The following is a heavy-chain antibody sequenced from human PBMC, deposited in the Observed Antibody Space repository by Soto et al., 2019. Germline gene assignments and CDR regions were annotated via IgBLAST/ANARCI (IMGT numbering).Heavy chain of an antibody. D-gene: IGHD5-18*01. CDR2: IIPIFGTA. CDR3: ARTADLGYGIQYNWFDP. Sequence: QVQLVQSGAEVKKPGSSVKVSCKASGGTFSSYAISWVRQAPGQGLEWMGGIIPIFGTANYAQKFQGRVTITADESTSTAYMELSSLRSEDTAVYYCARTADLGYGIQYNWFDPWGQGNLVTVSS. V-gene: IGHV1-69*01. J-gene: IGHJ5*02. CDR1: GGTFSSYA.